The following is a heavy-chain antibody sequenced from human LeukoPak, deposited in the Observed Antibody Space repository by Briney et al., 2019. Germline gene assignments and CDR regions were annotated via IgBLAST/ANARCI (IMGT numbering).Heavy chain of an antibody. CDR3: ARGSQTPEDIVVVPAVYDVFDI. D-gene: IGHD2-2*01. V-gene: IGHV1-69*13. CDR1: GGTFSSYA. CDR2: IIPIFGTA. Sequence: SVKVSCKASGGTFSSYAISWVRQAPGQGLEWMGGIIPIFGTANYAQKFQGRVTITADESTSTAYMELSSLRSEDTAVYYCARGSQTPEDIVVVPAVYDVFDIWGQGKMVTV. J-gene: IGHJ3*02.